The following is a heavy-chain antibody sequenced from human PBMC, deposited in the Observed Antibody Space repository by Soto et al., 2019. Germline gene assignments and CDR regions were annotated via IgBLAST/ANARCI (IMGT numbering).Heavy chain of an antibody. Sequence: GESLKISCKGSGFSFTSYWIAWVRQMPGKGLEWMGIIYPGDSDTSYSPSFQGQVTFSADKSINTAYLQWSSLRASDTAMYYCANHEGYCSAASCSNFDYWGQGTLITVSS. CDR1: GFSFTSYW. J-gene: IGHJ4*02. CDR3: ANHEGYCSAASCSNFDY. CDR2: IYPGDSDT. V-gene: IGHV5-51*01. D-gene: IGHD2-15*01.